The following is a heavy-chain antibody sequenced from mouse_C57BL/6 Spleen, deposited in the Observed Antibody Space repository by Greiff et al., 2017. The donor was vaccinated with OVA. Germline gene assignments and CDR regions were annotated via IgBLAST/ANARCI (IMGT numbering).Heavy chain of an antibody. CDR3: AREGGKKCEGAMDY. CDR2: INPNNGGT. Sequence: EVQLQQSGPELVKPGASVKISCKASGYTFTDYDMNWVKQSHGKSLEWIGEINPNNGGTSYNQKFKGKATLTEDKSSSTAYMEIRSLTSEDTAIYYCAREGGKKCEGAMDYWGQGTSVTVSS. V-gene: IGHV1-26*01. D-gene: IGHD1-3*01. J-gene: IGHJ4*01. CDR1: GYTFTDYD.